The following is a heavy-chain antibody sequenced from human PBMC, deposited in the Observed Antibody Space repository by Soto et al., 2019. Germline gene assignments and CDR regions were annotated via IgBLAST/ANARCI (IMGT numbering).Heavy chain of an antibody. J-gene: IGHJ5*02. Sequence: PGGSLRLSSAAAGFTFSSYWMSWVRQAPGKGMEWVANIKQYGSEKYYVDSVKGRFTISRDNAKNSLYLQMNSLRAEDTAVYYCAREDIVVVAAAVGGVDWFDPWGQGTLFTVSS. CDR1: GFTFSSYW. CDR2: IKQYGSEK. D-gene: IGHD2-2*01. CDR3: AREDIVVVAAAVGGVDWFDP. V-gene: IGHV3-7*01.